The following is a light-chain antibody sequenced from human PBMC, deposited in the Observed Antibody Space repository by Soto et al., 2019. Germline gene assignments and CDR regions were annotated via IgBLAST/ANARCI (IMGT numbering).Light chain of an antibody. CDR3: QHSSNWPLT. CDR1: QSITTY. J-gene: IGKJ4*01. CDR2: DAS. V-gene: IGKV3-11*02. Sequence: EIVLTQSPVTLSLSPGDRASLSCRASQSITTYLAWYQHKPGQSPRLLIYDASTRATGTPARFSGSGSGRDFTLTISRLEPEDFGVYYCQHSSNWPLTFGGGTKVEIK.